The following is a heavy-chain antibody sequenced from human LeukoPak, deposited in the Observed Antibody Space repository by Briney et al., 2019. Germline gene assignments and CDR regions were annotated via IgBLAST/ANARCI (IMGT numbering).Heavy chain of an antibody. Sequence: GSLRLSCAASGFTFSSYGMHWVRQAPGKGLEWVAVIWYDGSNKYYADSVKGRFTISRDNSKNTLYLQMNSLRAEDASIYYCAKSYSDNWYSFDYVGQGAQVTVSS. D-gene: IGHD1-20*01. V-gene: IGHV3-33*06. CDR1: GFTFSSYG. J-gene: IGHJ4*02. CDR3: AKSYSDNWYSFDY. CDR2: IWYDGSNK.